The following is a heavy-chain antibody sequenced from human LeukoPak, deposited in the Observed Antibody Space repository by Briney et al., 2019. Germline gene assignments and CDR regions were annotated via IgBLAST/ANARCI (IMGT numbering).Heavy chain of an antibody. J-gene: IGHJ4*02. CDR1: GHLNSRLC. D-gene: IGHD1-26*01. CDR3: ARELELERNLLNYFES. Sequence: SETLSLTCTVCGHLNSRLCWLWVRQPPGKGLEWIGSIHYSGDTKYNPFLKSRVSLSVDTSKQQFSLRLSSVSAEDTDVYYCARELELERNLLNYFESWGQGTLLTVSS. CDR2: IHYSGDT. V-gene: IGHV4-59*11.